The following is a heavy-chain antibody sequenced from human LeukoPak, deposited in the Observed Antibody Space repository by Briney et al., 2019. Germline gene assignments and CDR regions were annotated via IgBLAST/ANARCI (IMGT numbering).Heavy chain of an antibody. D-gene: IGHD5-18*01. V-gene: IGHV1-69*13. Sequence: SVNVSCTASGGTFSSYAISWVRQAPGQGLEWMGGIIPIFGTANYAQKFQGRVTITADESTSTAYMELSSLRSEDTAVYYCATRRTKDTAMAFYYYYGMDVWGQGTTVTVSS. CDR3: ATRRTKDTAMAFYYYYGMDV. CDR1: GGTFSSYA. J-gene: IGHJ6*02. CDR2: IIPIFGTA.